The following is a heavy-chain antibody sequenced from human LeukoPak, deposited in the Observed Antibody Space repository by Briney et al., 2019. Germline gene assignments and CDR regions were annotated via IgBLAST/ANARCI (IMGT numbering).Heavy chain of an antibody. V-gene: IGHV1-2*02. CDR3: ARVRGSSSWYDWFDP. CDR1: GYTFTGYY. D-gene: IGHD6-13*01. J-gene: IGHJ5*02. Sequence: ASVKVSCKASGYTFTGYYMHWVRQAPGQGLEWMGWINPNSGGTNYAQKLQGRVTMTRDTSISTAYMELSRLRSDDTAVYYCARVRGSSSWYDWFDPWGQGTLVTVSS. CDR2: INPNSGGT.